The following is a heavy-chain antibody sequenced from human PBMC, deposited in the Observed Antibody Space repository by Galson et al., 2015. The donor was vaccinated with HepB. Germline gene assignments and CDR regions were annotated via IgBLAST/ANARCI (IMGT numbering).Heavy chain of an antibody. CDR3: AGRTGYSSGWLGY. V-gene: IGHV1-2*02. CDR1: GYTFTGYY. CDR2: INPNSGGT. J-gene: IGHJ4*02. Sequence: SVKVSCKASGYTFTGYYMHWVRQAPGQGLEWMGWINPNSGGTNYAQKFQGRVAMTRDTSISTAYMELSRLRSDDTAVYYCAGRTGYSSGWLGYWGQGTLVTVSS. D-gene: IGHD6-19*01.